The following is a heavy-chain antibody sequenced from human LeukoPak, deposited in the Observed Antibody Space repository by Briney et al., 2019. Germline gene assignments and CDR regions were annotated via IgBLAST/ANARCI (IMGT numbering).Heavy chain of an antibody. CDR2: IYYSGST. CDR3: ARGPYVLRFLEWLSTIATSGSYFDY. D-gene: IGHD3-3*01. J-gene: IGHJ4*02. CDR1: GDSSSRRSYY. V-gene: IGHV4-39*01. Sequence: SETLSLTCTVSGDSSSRRSYYWGWIRQPPGKGLEWIGSIYYSGSTYYNPSLKSRVTISVDTSKNQFSLKLSSVTAADTAVYYCARGPYVLRFLEWLSTIATSGSYFDYWGQGTLVTVSS.